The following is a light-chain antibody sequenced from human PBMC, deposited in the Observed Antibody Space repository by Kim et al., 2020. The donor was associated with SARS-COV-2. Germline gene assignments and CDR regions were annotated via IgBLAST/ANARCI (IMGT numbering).Light chain of an antibody. V-gene: IGKV3-11*01. Sequence: LSAGYRAALSCRASQNISNYLAWYQQKPGQAPRLLIYDVSKRATGIPARFSGSGSGTDFTLTISSLEPEDFAVYYCQQRTNWLTFGGGTKVDIK. CDR1: QNISNY. CDR3: QQRTNWLT. J-gene: IGKJ4*01. CDR2: DVS.